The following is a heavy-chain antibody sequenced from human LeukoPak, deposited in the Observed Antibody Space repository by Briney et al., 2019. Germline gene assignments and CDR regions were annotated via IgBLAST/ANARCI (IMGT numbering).Heavy chain of an antibody. CDR3: ARVRYYDSSGADY. V-gene: IGHV4-39*01. D-gene: IGHD3-22*01. J-gene: IGHJ4*02. CDR1: GGPISSTSYY. Sequence: PSETLSLTCTVSGGPISSTSYYWGWIRQPPGKGLEWIGSIYYSGSTYYNPSLKSRVTISVDTSKNQFSLKLSSVTAADTAVYYCARVRYYDSSGADYWGQGTLVTVSS. CDR2: IYYSGST.